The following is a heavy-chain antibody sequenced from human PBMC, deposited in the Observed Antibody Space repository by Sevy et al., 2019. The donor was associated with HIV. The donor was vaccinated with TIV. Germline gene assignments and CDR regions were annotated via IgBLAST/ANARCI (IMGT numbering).Heavy chain of an antibody. V-gene: IGHV1-2*04. CDR2: INPNSGGT. Sequence: ASVKVSCKASGYTFTGYYMHWVRQAPGQGLEWMGWINPNSGGTNYAQKFQGWVTMTRDTSISTAYMELSRRRSDDTAXYYCXRGSGXSXYHHDAFDIWGQGTMVTVSS. CDR3: XRGSGXSXYHHDAFDI. D-gene: IGHD2-15*01. J-gene: IGHJ3*02. CDR1: GYTFTGYY.